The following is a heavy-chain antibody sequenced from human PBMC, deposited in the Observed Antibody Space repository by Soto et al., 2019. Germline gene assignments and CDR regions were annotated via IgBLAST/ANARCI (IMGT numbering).Heavy chain of an antibody. CDR2: IHYSGST. CDR3: ARHGLGLDY. CDR1: GCSISSYY. J-gene: IGHJ4*02. V-gene: IGHV4-59*08. Sequence: QVQLQESGPGLVKPSETLSLTCTVSGCSISSYYWSWIRQPPGKGLDYIGYIHYSGSTNYNPSLKSRVTISLDTSKNQFSLKLSSVTAADTAVYYGARHGLGLDYWGQGTLVTVSS. D-gene: IGHD1-26*01.